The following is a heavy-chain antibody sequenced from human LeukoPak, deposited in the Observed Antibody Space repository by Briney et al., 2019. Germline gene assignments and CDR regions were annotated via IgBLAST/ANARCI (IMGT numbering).Heavy chain of an antibody. CDR3: ARDNSVRDEAWWFNP. J-gene: IGHJ5*02. D-gene: IGHD5-24*01. V-gene: IGHV3-30*03. CDR2: ISFDGSNK. CDR1: GFTFSRYG. Sequence: GRSLRLSCAASGFTFSRYGMHWVRQAPGKGLEWVAVISFDGSNKYYADSVKGRFTISRDNSKNTLYLQMNSLRSEDTAVYYCARDNSVRDEAWWFNPWGQGTLVTVSS.